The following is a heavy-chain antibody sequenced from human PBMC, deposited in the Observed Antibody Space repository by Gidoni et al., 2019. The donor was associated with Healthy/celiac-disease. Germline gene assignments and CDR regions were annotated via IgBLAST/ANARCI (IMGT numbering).Heavy chain of an antibody. CDR3: ARDSLDTAMVFDY. V-gene: IGHV3-30-3*01. CDR2: ISYDGSNK. J-gene: IGHJ4*02. D-gene: IGHD5-18*01. CDR1: GLTFSSYA. Sequence: QVQLVESGGGVVQPGRSLRPSCAASGLTFSSYAMHWVRQAPGKGLEWVAVISYDGSNKYYADSVKGRFTISRDNSKNTLYLQMNSLRAEDTAVYYCARDSLDTAMVFDYWGQGTLVTVSS.